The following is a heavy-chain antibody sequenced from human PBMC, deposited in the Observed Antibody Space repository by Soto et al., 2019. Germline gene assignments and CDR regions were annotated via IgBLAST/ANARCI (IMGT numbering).Heavy chain of an antibody. CDR3: AQDGYTYGSADF. V-gene: IGHV3-30*18. D-gene: IGHD5-18*01. CDR2: ISSDGSNK. J-gene: IGHJ4*02. Sequence: QVQLVESGGGVVQPGRSLRLSCAASGFTFSNYGMHWVRQAPGKGLEWVALISSDGSNKYYADSVKGRFTNSRDNSKNTLYPQMNSLRAEDTAVYYCAQDGYTYGSADFWGQGTLVTVSS. CDR1: GFTFSNYG.